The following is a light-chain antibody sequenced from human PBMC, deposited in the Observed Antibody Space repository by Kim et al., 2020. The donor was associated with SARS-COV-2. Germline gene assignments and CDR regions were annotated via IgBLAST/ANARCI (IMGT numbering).Light chain of an antibody. Sequence: EVVLTQSPGTLSLSPGEEATLFCRASQNIGSKYLAWYQQRPGQAPRLLIFDASSRPTGIPDRFRGRGSGTDFTLTISRLEPEDFAVYFCQHLGLSPPGVTFGGGTKVDIK. J-gene: IGKJ4*01. CDR2: DAS. CDR3: QHLGLSPPGVT. V-gene: IGKV3-20*01. CDR1: QNIGSKY.